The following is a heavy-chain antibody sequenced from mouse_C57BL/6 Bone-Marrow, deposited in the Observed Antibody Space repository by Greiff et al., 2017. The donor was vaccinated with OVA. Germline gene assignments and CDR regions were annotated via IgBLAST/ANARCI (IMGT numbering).Heavy chain of an antibody. V-gene: IGHV15-2*01. J-gene: IGHJ1*03. CDR2: ILPSIGRT. CDR3: ARTSYGSSFYWYFDV. CDR1: DSEVFPIAY. Sequence: QVQLQQSGSELRSPGSSVKLSCKDFDSEVFPIAYMRWVRQKPGHGFEWIGGILPSIGRTIYGEKFEDKATLDADTLSNTAYLELNSLTSEDSAISYCARTSYGSSFYWYFDVWGTGTTVTVSS. D-gene: IGHD1-1*01.